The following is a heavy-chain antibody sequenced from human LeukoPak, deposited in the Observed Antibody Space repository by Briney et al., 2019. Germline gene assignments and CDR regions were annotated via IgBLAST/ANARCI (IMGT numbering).Heavy chain of an antibody. CDR1: GYTFTGYY. CDR3: ATGYCSGGSCYRNWFDP. V-gene: IGHV1-2*02. J-gene: IGHJ5*02. D-gene: IGHD2-15*01. CDR2: IDPNSGGT. Sequence: ASVKVSCKASGYTFTGYYMHWVRQAPGQGLEWMGWIDPNSGGTHYAQKFQDRVTMTRDTSISTAYVELSRLRSDDTAVYYCATGYCSGGSCYRNWFDPWGQGTLVTVSS.